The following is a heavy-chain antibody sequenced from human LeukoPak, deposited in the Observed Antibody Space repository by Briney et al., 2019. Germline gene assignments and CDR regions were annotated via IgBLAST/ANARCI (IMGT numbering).Heavy chain of an antibody. CDR2: ISYDGSNK. J-gene: IGHJ4*02. CDR3: ATSQDSSGYCLDY. D-gene: IGHD3-22*01. Sequence: QPGRSLRLSCAASGFTFSSYAMHRVRQAPGKGLEWVAVISYDGSNKYYADSVKGRFTISRDNSKNTLYLQMNSLRAEDTAVYYCATSQDSSGYCLDYWGQGTLVTVSS. CDR1: GFTFSSYA. V-gene: IGHV3-30-3*01.